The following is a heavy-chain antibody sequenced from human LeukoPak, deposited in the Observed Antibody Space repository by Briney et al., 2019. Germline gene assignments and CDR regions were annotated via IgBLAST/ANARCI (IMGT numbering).Heavy chain of an antibody. CDR1: GYTFTSYA. Sequence: ASVKVSCKASGYTFTSYATHWVRQAPGQRLEWMGWINAGNGNTKYSQKFQGRVTITADKSTSTAYMELSSLRSEDTAVYYCASNPAPDYYDSSGYYYVTNWYFDLWGRGTLVTVSS. V-gene: IGHV1-3*01. CDR2: INAGNGNT. D-gene: IGHD3-22*01. J-gene: IGHJ2*01. CDR3: ASNPAPDYYDSSGYYYVTNWYFDL.